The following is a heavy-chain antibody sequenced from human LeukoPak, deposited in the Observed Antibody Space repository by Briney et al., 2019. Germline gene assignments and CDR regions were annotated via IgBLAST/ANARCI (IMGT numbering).Heavy chain of an antibody. CDR1: GFTFSSYG. D-gene: IGHD6-19*01. CDR3: AKTVGQWLVRDAFDI. Sequence: GGSLRLSCAASGFTFSSYGMHWVRQAPGKGLERVAVISYDGSNKYYADSVKGRFTISRDNSKNTLYLQMNSLRAEDTAVYYCAKTVGQWLVRDAFDIWGQGTMVTVSS. V-gene: IGHV3-30*18. CDR2: ISYDGSNK. J-gene: IGHJ3*02.